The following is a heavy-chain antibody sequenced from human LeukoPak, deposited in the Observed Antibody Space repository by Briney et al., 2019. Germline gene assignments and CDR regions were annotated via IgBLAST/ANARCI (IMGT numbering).Heavy chain of an antibody. D-gene: IGHD3-10*01. CDR1: GFTFSSYA. V-gene: IGHV3-64*01. CDR3: ARPYYYGSGSYLY. Sequence: GGSLRLSCSASGFTFSSYAMHWVRQAPGKGLEYVSAISSNGGSTYYANSVKGRFTISRDNSKNTLYLQMGSLRAEDMAVYYCARPYYYGSGSYLYWGQGTLVTVSS. J-gene: IGHJ4*02. CDR2: ISSNGGST.